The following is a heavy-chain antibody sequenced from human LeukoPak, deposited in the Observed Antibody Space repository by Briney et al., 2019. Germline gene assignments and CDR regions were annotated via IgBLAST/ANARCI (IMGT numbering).Heavy chain of an antibody. CDR3: ARRVVNNRNWYFNL. CDR2: IYPGDSDT. V-gene: IGHV5-51*01. CDR1: GYSFTRNW. D-gene: IGHD4-23*01. Sequence: GESLKISCKGSGYSFTRNWIGWVRQMPGKGLEWMGIIYPGDSDTRYSPSFQGQDTISADKSINTAYPQWSSLKASDTAMYYCARRVVNNRNWYFNLWGRGTLVTVSS. J-gene: IGHJ2*01.